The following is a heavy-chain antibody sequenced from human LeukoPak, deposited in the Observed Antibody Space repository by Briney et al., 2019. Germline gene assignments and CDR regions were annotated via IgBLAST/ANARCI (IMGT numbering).Heavy chain of an antibody. CDR3: ARDDYYYDSSGPTYYFDY. CDR2: IWYDGSNK. V-gene: IGHV3-33*01. D-gene: IGHD3-22*01. Sequence: PGRSLRLSCAASGFTFSSYGMRWVRQAPGKGLEWVAVIWYDGSNKYYADSVKGRFTISRDNSKNTLYLQMNSLRAEDTAVYYCARDDYYYDSSGPTYYFDYWGQGTLVTVSS. CDR1: GFTFSSYG. J-gene: IGHJ4*02.